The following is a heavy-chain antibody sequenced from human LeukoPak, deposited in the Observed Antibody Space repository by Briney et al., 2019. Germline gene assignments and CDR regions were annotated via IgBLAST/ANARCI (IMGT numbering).Heavy chain of an antibody. CDR1: GGSISSGGYS. V-gene: IGHV4-61*08. CDR2: MYNSGST. J-gene: IGHJ4*02. CDR3: ARDRIGSSSVQLFQY. Sequence: SQTLSLTCAVSGGSISSGGYSWSWIRQSPGKGLEWIGCMYNSGSTNYNPSLKSRVTISLDTSKNQFSLKLTSVTAADTAVYYCARDRIGSSSVQLFQYWGQGSLVTVSS. D-gene: IGHD6-6*01.